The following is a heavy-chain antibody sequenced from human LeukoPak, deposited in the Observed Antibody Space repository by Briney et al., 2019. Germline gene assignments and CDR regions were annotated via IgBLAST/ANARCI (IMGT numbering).Heavy chain of an antibody. V-gene: IGHV1-8*03. J-gene: IGHJ5*02. D-gene: IGHD2-15*01. CDR2: MNPNSGNT. Sequence: ASVKVSCKASGYTFTSYDINWVRQATGQGLEWMGWMNPNSGNTGYARKFQGRVTITRNTSISTAYMELSSLRSEDTAVYYCARLYCSGGSCYSGGVGWFDPWGQGTLVTVSS. CDR1: GYTFTSYD. CDR3: ARLYCSGGSCYSGGVGWFDP.